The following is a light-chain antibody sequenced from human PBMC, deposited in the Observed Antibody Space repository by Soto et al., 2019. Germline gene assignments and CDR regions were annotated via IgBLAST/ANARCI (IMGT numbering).Light chain of an antibody. Sequence: EIVLTQSPGTLSLSPGQRATLSCRTSRPVSSSYLAWYQQKPGQAPRLIYGASRRATGIPDRFSGSVSGTDFILTITRLEPEDFAGYYCQLLVALMYTFGQGTKLEIK. CDR1: RPVSSSY. CDR2: GAS. CDR3: QLLVALMYT. V-gene: IGKV3-20*01. J-gene: IGKJ2*01.